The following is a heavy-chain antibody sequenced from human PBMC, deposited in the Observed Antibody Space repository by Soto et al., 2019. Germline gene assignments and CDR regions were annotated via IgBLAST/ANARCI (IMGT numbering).Heavy chain of an antibody. V-gene: IGHV4-34*01. CDR1: GGSFSGYY. D-gene: IGHD6-6*01. CDR3: AVSIAARHYYYGMDV. CDR2: INHSGST. J-gene: IGHJ6*02. Sequence: SETLSLTCAVYGGSFSGYYWSWIRQPPGKGLEWIGEINHSGSTNYNPSLKSRVTISVDTSKNQFSLKLSSVTAADTAVYYCAVSIAARHYYYGMDVWGQGTTVTVSS.